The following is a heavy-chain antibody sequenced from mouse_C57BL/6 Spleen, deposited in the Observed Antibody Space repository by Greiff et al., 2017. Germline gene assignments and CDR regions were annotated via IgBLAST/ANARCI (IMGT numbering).Heavy chain of an antibody. Sequence: VQLKQSGAELVKPGASVKLSCTASGFNIKDYCMHWVKQRTEQGLEWIGRIDPEDGETKYAPEFQGKATITADTSSNTAYLQLSSLTSGDTAVYYCARSWLLQDWFAYWGQGTLVTVSA. J-gene: IGHJ3*01. CDR3: ARSWLLQDWFAY. D-gene: IGHD2-3*01. V-gene: IGHV14-2*01. CDR2: IDPEDGET. CDR1: GFNIKDYC.